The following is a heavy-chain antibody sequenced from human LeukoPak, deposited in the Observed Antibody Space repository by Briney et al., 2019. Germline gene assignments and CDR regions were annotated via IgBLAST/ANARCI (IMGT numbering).Heavy chain of an antibody. CDR1: GGSISSYY. J-gene: IGHJ3*02. Sequence: PSETLSLTCTVSGGSISSYYWSWIRQPPGKGLEWIGYIYYSGSTNYNPSLKSRVTISVDTSKNQFSLKLSSVTAADTAVYYCARFITIFGVVTYAFDIWGQGTMVTVSS. CDR3: ARFITIFGVVTYAFDI. CDR2: IYYSGST. V-gene: IGHV4-59*01. D-gene: IGHD3-3*01.